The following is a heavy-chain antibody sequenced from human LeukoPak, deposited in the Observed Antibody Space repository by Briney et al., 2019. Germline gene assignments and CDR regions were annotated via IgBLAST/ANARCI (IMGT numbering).Heavy chain of an antibody. CDR2: IYTSGST. Sequence: KPSETLSLTCTVSGGSISSYYWSWTRQPAGKGLEWIGRIYTSGSTNYNPSLKSRVAMSVDTSKNQFSLKLSSVTAADTAVYYCARGAMADNYYYYGMDVWGQGTTVTVSS. J-gene: IGHJ6*02. D-gene: IGHD5-18*01. CDR3: ARGAMADNYYYYGMDV. CDR1: GGSISSYY. V-gene: IGHV4-4*07.